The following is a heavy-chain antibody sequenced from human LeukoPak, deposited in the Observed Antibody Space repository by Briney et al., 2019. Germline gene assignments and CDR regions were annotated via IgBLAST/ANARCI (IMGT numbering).Heavy chain of an antibody. CDR2: IYYSGST. J-gene: IGHJ4*02. D-gene: IGHD5-18*01. CDR3: ARRDRYGLDY. V-gene: IGHV4-39*01. Sequence: PSETLSLLCTVSGGSISSSSYYWGWIRQPPGKGLEWIGSIYYSGSTYYNPSLKSRVTISVDTSKNQFSLKLSSVTAADTAVYYCARRDRYGLDYWGQGTLVTVSS. CDR1: GGSISSSSYY.